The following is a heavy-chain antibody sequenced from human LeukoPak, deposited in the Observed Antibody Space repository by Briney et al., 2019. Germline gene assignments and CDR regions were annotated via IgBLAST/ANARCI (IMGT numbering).Heavy chain of an antibody. D-gene: IGHD3-10*01. CDR2: IRYDGSNK. V-gene: IGHV3-30*02. J-gene: IGHJ4*02. CDR3: AKDLSITMVRGVLDY. Sequence: GGSLRLSCAASGFTFSSYGMHWVRQAPGKGLEWVAFIRYDGSNKYYADSVKGRFTISRDNSKNTLYLQMNSLRAEDTAVYYCAKDLSITMVRGVLDYWGQGTLVTVSS. CDR1: GFTFSSYG.